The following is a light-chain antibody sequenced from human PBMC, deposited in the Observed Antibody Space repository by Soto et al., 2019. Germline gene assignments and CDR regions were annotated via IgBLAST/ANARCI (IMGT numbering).Light chain of an antibody. J-gene: IGLJ1*01. V-gene: IGLV2-14*01. CDR1: SSDVGGYNY. Sequence: QPALTQPASVSGSPGQSITISCTGTSSDVGGYNYVSWYQQHPGKAPKLMIYDVSNRPSGVSNRFSGSKSGNTASLTISGLQAEDEADYYCSSYTSSSLLVFGTGTKLTVL. CDR3: SSYTSSSLLV. CDR2: DVS.